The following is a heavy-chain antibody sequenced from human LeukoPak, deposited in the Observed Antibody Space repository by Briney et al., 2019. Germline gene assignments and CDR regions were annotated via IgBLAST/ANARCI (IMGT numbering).Heavy chain of an antibody. Sequence: ASVKVTCKASGYTFSSYDINWVRQAPGQGLEWLGWKNAYSGNTGYAQELQGRVAMTRDTSISTAYMELSSLISDDTAVYYCTRGGTIYDTILEDPFDIWGQGTMVTVSS. J-gene: IGHJ3*02. CDR3: TRGGTIYDTILEDPFDI. CDR2: KNAYSGNT. V-gene: IGHV1-8*01. D-gene: IGHD3-22*01. CDR1: GYTFSSYD.